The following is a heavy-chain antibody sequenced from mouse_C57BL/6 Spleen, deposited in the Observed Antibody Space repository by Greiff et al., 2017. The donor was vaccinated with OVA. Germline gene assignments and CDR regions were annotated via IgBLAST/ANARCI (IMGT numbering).Heavy chain of an antibody. CDR3: ARSTYYYDD. D-gene: IGHD4-1*02. Sequence: QVHVKQSGAELARPGASVKLSCKASGYTFTSYGISWVKQRTGQGLEWIGEIYPRSGNTYYNEKFKGKATLTADKSSSTAYMELRSLTSDDSAVDFCARSTYYYDDRGQTTTLSVSS. V-gene: IGHV1-81*01. CDR2: IYPRSGNT. CDR1: GYTFTSYG. J-gene: IGHJ2*01.